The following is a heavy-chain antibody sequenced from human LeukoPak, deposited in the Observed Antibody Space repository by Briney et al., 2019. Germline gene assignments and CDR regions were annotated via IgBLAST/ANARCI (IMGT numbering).Heavy chain of an antibody. CDR3: ARVGGSGSYYSY. V-gene: IGHV3-7*03. J-gene: IGHJ4*02. Sequence: PGGSLRLSCAVSGFTFSTYWMSWVRQAPGKGLEWVANIKPDGSEKYYVDSVKGRFTISRDNAKNSLYLQMNSLRAEDTALYHCARVGGSGSYYSYWGQGTLVTVSS. CDR1: GFTFSTYW. D-gene: IGHD3-10*01. CDR2: IKPDGSEK.